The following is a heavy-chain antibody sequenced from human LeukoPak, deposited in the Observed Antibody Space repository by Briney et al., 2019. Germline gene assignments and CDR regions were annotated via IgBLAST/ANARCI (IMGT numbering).Heavy chain of an antibody. Sequence: ASVKVSCKASGYTFSGYYLHRVRQAPGQGLEWMGWINPNSGGTNSAQKFQGRVTMTRDTSIITAYMELSRLRSDDTAVYFCARGYYDSSDYEYFQYWGQGTLVTVSS. CDR1: GYTFSGYY. D-gene: IGHD3-22*01. CDR3: ARGYYDSSDYEYFQY. CDR2: INPNSGGT. J-gene: IGHJ1*01. V-gene: IGHV1-2*02.